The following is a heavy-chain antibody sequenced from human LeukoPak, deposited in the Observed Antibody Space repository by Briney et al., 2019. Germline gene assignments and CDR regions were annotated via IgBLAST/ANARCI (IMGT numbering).Heavy chain of an antibody. CDR1: GGSFSGYY. CDR2: INHSGST. D-gene: IGHD5-12*01. J-gene: IGHJ4*02. CDR3: ARVGVATISSYFDY. V-gene: IGHV4-34*01. Sequence: SETLSLTCAVYGGSFSGYYWSWICQPPGKGLEWIGEINHSGSTNYNPSLKSRVTISVDTSKNQFSLKLSSVTAADTAVYYCARVGVATISSYFDYWGQGTLVTVSS.